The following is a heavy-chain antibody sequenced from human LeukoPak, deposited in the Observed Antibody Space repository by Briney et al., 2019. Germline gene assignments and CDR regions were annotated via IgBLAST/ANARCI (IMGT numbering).Heavy chain of an antibody. J-gene: IGHJ4*02. D-gene: IGHD3-9*01. V-gene: IGHV1-18*01. Sequence: GASVKVSCKASGYTFTSYGISWVRQAPGQGLEWMGWISAYNGNTNYAQKLQGRVTMTTDTSTSTAYMELRSLRSDDTAVYYCARYLSYDILTGYNCWGQGTLVTVSS. CDR2: ISAYNGNT. CDR1: GYTFTSYG. CDR3: ARYLSYDILTGYNC.